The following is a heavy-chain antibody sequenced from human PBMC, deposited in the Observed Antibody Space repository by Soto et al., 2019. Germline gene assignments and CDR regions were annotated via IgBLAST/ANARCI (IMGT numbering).Heavy chain of an antibody. Sequence: QVQLVQSGAEVMKPGSSEMVSCKASGGTFSSYVVSWVRQAPGQGLEWMGEIIPVFGSANYAQKFQDRVTITADESTSTVYMELRSLRSEDTAVYFCARSMDYDFSSAIDPWGQGTLVTVSS. CDR3: ARSMDYDFSSAIDP. J-gene: IGHJ5*02. V-gene: IGHV1-69*01. CDR2: IIPVFGSA. D-gene: IGHD3-3*01. CDR1: GGTFSSYV.